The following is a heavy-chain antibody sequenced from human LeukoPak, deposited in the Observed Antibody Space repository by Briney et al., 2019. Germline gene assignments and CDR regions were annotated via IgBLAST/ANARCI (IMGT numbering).Heavy chain of an antibody. CDR1: GFTFDDYA. D-gene: IGHD3-22*01. V-gene: IGHV3-9*01. Sequence: PGGSLGLSCAASGFTFDDYAMHWVRQAPGKGLEWVSGISWNSGSIGYADSVKGRFTISRDNAKNSLYLQMNSLRAEDTALYYCAKDIGRINYYDSRGHFDYWGQGTLVTVSS. CDR2: ISWNSGSI. J-gene: IGHJ4*02. CDR3: AKDIGRINYYDSRGHFDY.